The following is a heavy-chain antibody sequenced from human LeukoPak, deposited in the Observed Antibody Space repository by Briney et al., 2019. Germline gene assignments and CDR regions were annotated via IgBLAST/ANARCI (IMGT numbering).Heavy chain of an antibody. V-gene: IGHV4-31*03. CDR2: IYYVGNT. J-gene: IGHJ4*02. CDR3: ARVEVIGSTRYFDY. D-gene: IGHD3-16*02. Sequence: SETLSLTCTVSGGSIGSGGNYWSWLRQLPGKGLEWIGYIYYVGNTNYNPSLKSRLSMSVDTSKNQFSLSLTSVTAADTAVYYCARVEVIGSTRYFDYWGQGAMVSVSS. CDR1: GGSIGSGGNY.